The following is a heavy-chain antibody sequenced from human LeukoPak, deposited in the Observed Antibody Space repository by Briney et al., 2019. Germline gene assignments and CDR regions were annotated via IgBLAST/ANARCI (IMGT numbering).Heavy chain of an antibody. V-gene: IGHV4-59*01. CDR2: IYYSGST. J-gene: IGHJ4*02. CDR3: ARAIRVVPAAPPPVDYFDY. D-gene: IGHD2-2*01. Sequence: SETLSLPCTVSGGSMSSYYWSWIRQPPGRGLEWIGYIYYSGSTNYNPSLKSRVTISVDTSKNQFSLKLSSVTAADTAVYYCARAIRVVPAAPPPVDYFDYWGQGTLVTVSS. CDR1: GGSMSSYY.